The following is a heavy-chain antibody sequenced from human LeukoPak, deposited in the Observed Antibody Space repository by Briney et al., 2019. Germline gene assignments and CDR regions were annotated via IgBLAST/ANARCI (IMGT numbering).Heavy chain of an antibody. D-gene: IGHD1-26*01. CDR1: EVSVGSNY. CDR2: IYSGGST. CDR3: ARAQEWELLGFDY. J-gene: IGHJ4*02. V-gene: IGHV3-66*02. Sequence: GGSLRLSCAASEVSVGSNYMTWVRQAPGKGLERVSLIYSGGSTYYADSVKGRFTISRDNSKNTLYLQMNSLRAEDTAVYYCARAQEWELLGFDYWGQGTLVTVSS.